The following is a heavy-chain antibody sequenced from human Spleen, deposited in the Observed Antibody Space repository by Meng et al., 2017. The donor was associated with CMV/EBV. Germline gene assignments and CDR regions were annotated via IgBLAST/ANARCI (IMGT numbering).Heavy chain of an antibody. CDR2: ISGSGGSL. CDR3: AKVPIVEILFAFVPPDY. V-gene: IGHV3-23*01. Sequence: LKISCEASGFMFSSHGMSWVRQAPGKGLEWVSSISGSGGSLKYADSVKGRFTISRDNSKNTVYLQMSRLRAEDTAVYYCAKVPIVEILFAFVPPDYWGQGTLVTVSS. CDR1: GFMFSSHG. J-gene: IGHJ4*02. D-gene: IGHD2-21*01.